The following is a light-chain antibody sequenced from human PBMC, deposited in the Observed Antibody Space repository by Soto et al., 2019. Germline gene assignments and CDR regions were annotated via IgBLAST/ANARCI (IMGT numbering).Light chain of an antibody. CDR2: DAS. CDR3: QHCDYLPI. V-gene: IGKV1-33*01. CDR1: QEITSY. Sequence: DIPMTQSPSSLSASVGDRVTITCQASQEITSYLNWYQHKPGKAPKLLIYDASILEAGVPSRFSGSGSGTDFTFTISSLQPEDVATYYCQHCDYLPIFGPGTTVDFK. J-gene: IGKJ3*01.